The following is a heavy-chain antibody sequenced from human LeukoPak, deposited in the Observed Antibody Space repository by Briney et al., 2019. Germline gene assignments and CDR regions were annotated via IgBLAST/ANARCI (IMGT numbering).Heavy chain of an antibody. Sequence: SVKVSCKASGGTFSSYAISWVRQAPGQGLEWMGGIIPIFGTANYAQKFQGRVTITADESTSTAYMELSSLRSEDTAVYHCASCASNKYSSGWYDSFDYWGQGTLVTVSS. V-gene: IGHV1-69*13. CDR2: IIPIFGTA. CDR3: ASCASNKYSSGWYDSFDY. J-gene: IGHJ4*02. D-gene: IGHD6-19*01. CDR1: GGTFSSYA.